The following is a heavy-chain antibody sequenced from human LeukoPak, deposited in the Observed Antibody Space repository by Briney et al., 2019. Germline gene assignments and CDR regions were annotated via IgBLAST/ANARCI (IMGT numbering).Heavy chain of an antibody. Sequence: GGSLRLSCAASGFTFSSYWMSWVRQAPGKGLEWVANIKQDGSEKYYVDSVKGRFTISRDNAQNSLLLQMNSLRAEDTAVYYCARAQRTYSSGWFGFDSWGQGTLVTVSS. D-gene: IGHD6-19*01. CDR3: ARAQRTYSSGWFGFDS. V-gene: IGHV3-7*03. CDR2: IKQDGSEK. CDR1: GFTFSSYW. J-gene: IGHJ4*02.